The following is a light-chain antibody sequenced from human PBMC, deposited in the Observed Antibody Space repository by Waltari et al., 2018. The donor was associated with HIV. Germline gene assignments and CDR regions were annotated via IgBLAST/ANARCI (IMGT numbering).Light chain of an antibody. J-gene: IGLJ3*02. V-gene: IGLV1-44*01. Sequence: QSVLTQPPSASGTPGQRVTISCSGSRSNIASNTVNWYQQLPGKAPQLLIYSNNPRPSGVPDRFSGSKSGTSASLAISGLQSEDEADYYCAAWDDNLNGWVFGGGTKLTVL. CDR1: RSNIASNT. CDR3: AAWDDNLNGWV. CDR2: SNN.